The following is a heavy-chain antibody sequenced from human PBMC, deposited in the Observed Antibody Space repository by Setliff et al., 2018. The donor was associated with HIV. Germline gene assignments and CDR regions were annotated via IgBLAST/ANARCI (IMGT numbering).Heavy chain of an antibody. J-gene: IGHJ6*03. CDR3: ARDKDAIYYGSGSFFYYYYMDV. CDR2: IIPMLGTA. D-gene: IGHD3-10*01. CDR1: GDTFSSYG. V-gene: IGHV1-69*04. Sequence: SVKVSCKASGDTFSSYGISWVRQAPGQGLEWMGRIIPMLGTANYAQKFQGRVTITADKSTSTAYMELSSLRSEDTAVYYCARDKDAIYYGSGSFFYYYYMDVWGKGTTVTVSS.